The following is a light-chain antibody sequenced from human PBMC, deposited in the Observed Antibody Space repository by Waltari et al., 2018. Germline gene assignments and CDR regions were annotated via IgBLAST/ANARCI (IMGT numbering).Light chain of an antibody. J-gene: IGKJ1*01. Sequence: EIVLTQSPGTLSLSPGERATLSCRASQSVSRNLAWYQQKPGQAPRLLIYGASTRATGIPERFSGGGSGTDFSLTISRLEPEDFAVYYCQQYVSLPATFGQGTKVEIK. CDR2: GAS. V-gene: IGKV3-20*01. CDR1: QSVSRN. CDR3: QQYVSLPAT.